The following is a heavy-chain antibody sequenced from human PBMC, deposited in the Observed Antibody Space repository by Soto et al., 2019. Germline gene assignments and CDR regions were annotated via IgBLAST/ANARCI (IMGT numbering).Heavy chain of an antibody. V-gene: IGHV5-10-1*01. CDR1: GYSFTSYW. CDR3: AMYYYGSGSYYNDDYYGMDV. D-gene: IGHD3-10*01. J-gene: IGHJ6*02. CDR2: IDPGDSYT. Sequence: PGESLKISCKGSGYSFTSYWISWVRQMPGKGLEWMGRIDPGDSYTNYSPSFQGHVTISADKSISTAYLQWSSLKASDTAMYYCAMYYYGSGSYYNDDYYGMDVWGQGTTVTVS.